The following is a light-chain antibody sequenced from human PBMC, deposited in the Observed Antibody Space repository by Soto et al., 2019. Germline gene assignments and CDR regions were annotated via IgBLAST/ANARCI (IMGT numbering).Light chain of an antibody. CDR1: DSNIGSNS. J-gene: IGLJ1*01. V-gene: IGLV1-47*02. CDR2: YNN. CDR3: AAWDASLSACV. Sequence: QSVLTQPPSASGTAGQVVTFFCFGGDSNIGSNSVYWYQHLPRMAPKLLIYYNNQRPSGVPDRFSGSRSGTSASLAIVGLRSEDEAVYYCAAWDASLSACVFGNGTKLTVL.